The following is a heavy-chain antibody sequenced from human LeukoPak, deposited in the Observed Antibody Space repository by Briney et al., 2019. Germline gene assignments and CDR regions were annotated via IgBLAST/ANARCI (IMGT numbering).Heavy chain of an antibody. D-gene: IGHD3-22*01. J-gene: IGHJ4*02. V-gene: IGHV3-23*01. CDR3: ARDYYYDSSGYQGYFDY. CDR1: GFTFSSYA. CDR2: ISGSGGST. Sequence: AGGSLRLSCAASGFTFSSYAMSWVRQGPGKGLEWVSAISGSGGSTYYADSVKGRFTISRDNSKNTLYLQMNSLRAEDTAVYYCARDYYYDSSGYQGYFDYWGQGTLVTVSS.